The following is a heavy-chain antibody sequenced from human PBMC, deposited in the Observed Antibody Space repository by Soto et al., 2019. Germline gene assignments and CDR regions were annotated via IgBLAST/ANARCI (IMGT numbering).Heavy chain of an antibody. Sequence: ASVKVSWKASGYTFTTDAMHWGRQAPGKSLEWMGWINGGTGQTKHSQRFQGRVNITRDTSASTAYMGLSSLRSEDTAVYYCARGKGMEENYYYYGLDIWGQGTTVTVSS. J-gene: IGHJ6*02. CDR2: INGGTGQT. V-gene: IGHV1-3*01. CDR1: GYTFTTDA. D-gene: IGHD1-1*01. CDR3: ARGKGMEENYYYYGLDI.